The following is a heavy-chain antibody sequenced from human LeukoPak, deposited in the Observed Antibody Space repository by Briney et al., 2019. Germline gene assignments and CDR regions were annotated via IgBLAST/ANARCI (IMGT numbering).Heavy chain of an antibody. J-gene: IGHJ4*02. V-gene: IGHV1-69*13. CDR2: IIPIFGPA. D-gene: IGHD6-6*01. Sequence: GASVKVSCKASGGTFSSYAISWVRQAPGQGLEWMGGIIPIFGPANYAQKFQGRVTITADESTSTAYMELSSLRSEDTAVYYCARDLMGIAARPYYFDYWGQGTLVTVSS. CDR3: ARDLMGIAARPYYFDY. CDR1: GGTFSSYA.